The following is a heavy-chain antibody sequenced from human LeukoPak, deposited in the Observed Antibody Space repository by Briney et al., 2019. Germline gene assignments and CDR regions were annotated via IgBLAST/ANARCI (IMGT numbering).Heavy chain of an antibody. Sequence: HPGGSLRLSCAASGFTFSSYWMTWVRQAPGKGLEWVANINQDESEKYYVDSVKGRFTISRDNAKNSLYLQMNSLRAEDTAVYYCARHFSSWLTRWFDPWGQGTLVTVSS. CDR3: ARHFSSWLTRWFDP. D-gene: IGHD6-13*01. CDR2: INQDESEK. J-gene: IGHJ5*02. CDR1: GFTFSSYW. V-gene: IGHV3-7*01.